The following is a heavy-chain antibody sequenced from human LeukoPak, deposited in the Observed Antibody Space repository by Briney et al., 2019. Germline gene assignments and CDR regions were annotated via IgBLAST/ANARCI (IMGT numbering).Heavy chain of an antibody. Sequence: PSQTLSLTCTVSGGSISSGGYYWGWIRQPPGKGLEWIGSIYYSGSTYYNPSLKSRGTISVDTSKNQFSLRLSSVTAADTAVYYCAKSPPTTVTTLDYWGQGTLVTVSS. CDR2: IYYSGST. D-gene: IGHD4-17*01. CDR3: AKSPPTTVTTLDY. V-gene: IGHV4-39*01. CDR1: GGSISSGGYY. J-gene: IGHJ4*02.